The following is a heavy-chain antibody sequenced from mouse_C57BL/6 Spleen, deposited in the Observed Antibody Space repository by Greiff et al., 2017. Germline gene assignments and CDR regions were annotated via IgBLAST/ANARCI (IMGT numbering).Heavy chain of an antibody. V-gene: IGHV5-6*01. CDR2: ISSGGSYT. CDR3: ARRDLPGAMDY. CDR1: GFTFSSYG. Sequence: EVQLQESGGDLVKPGGSLKLSCAASGFTFSSYGMSWVRQTPDKRLEWVATISSGGSYTYYPDSVKGRFTISRDNAKNTLYLQMSSLKSEDTAMYYCARRDLPGAMDYWGQGTSVTVSS. D-gene: IGHD5-1*01. J-gene: IGHJ4*01.